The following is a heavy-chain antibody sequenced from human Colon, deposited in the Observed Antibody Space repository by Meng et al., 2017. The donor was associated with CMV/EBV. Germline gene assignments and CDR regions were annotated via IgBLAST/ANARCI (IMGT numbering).Heavy chain of an antibody. CDR3: ATGADLHTFWNGFAY. CDR2: ISGSGLTT. D-gene: IGHD3-3*01. Sequence: GESLKISCSASGFRFNDFDMTWVRQAPGKGLEWVSSISGSGLTTFYSDAVKGRFSISRDNSRNTPYLQINSLRADDTAVYYCATGADLHTFWNGFAYWGQGAVVTVSS. CDR1: GFRFNDFD. V-gene: IGHV3-23*01. J-gene: IGHJ4*02.